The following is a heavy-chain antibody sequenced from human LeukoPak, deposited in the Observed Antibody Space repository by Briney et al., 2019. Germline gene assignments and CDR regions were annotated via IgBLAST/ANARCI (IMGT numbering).Heavy chain of an antibody. CDR1: GFTFSSYA. CDR3: ARVPYAVRYYYDKDWYFDL. V-gene: IGHV3-64*01. CDR2: ISSNGGST. J-gene: IGHJ2*01. Sequence: GGSLRLSCAASGFTFSSYAMHWVRQAPGKGLEYVSAISSNGGSTYYANSVKGGFTISRDNSKNTLYLQMGSLRAEDMAVYYCARVPYAVRYYYDKDWYFDLWGRGTLVTVSS. D-gene: IGHD3-22*01.